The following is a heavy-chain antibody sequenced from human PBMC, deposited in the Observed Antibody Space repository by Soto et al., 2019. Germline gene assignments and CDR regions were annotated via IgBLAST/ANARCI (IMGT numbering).Heavy chain of an antibody. CDR2: IYYSGST. Sequence: QLQLQESGPGLVKPSETLSLTCTVSGGSISSSSYYWGWIRQPPGKGVGWIGSIYYSGSTYYNPSLKSRVTISVDTSENRFSLKPSSVTAADTAVYYCARNTPAIAISDHWGQGTLVTVSS. J-gene: IGHJ4*02. V-gene: IGHV4-39*01. CDR3: ARNTPAIAISDH. CDR1: GGSISSSSYY. D-gene: IGHD2-15*01.